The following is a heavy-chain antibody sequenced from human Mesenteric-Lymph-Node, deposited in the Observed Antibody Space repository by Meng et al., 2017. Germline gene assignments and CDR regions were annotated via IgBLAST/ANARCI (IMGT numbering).Heavy chain of an antibody. J-gene: IGHJ4*02. CDR3: ATYPGLGG. V-gene: IGHV3-30*04. CDR2: ISYDGSNK. Sequence: GESLKISCAASGFTFSSYAMHWVRQAPGKGLEWVAVISYDGSNKYYADSVKGRFTISRDNSKNTLYLQMNSLRVEDTALYYCATYPGLGGWGQGTLVTVSS. CDR1: GFTFSSYA. D-gene: IGHD3-16*01.